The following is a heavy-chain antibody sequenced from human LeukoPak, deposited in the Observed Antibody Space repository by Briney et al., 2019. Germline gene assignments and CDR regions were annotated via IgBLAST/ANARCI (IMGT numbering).Heavy chain of an antibody. CDR1: GYTLTELS. V-gene: IGHV1-24*01. J-gene: IGHJ6*03. CDR3: ATYQLLGYYYYYMDV. Sequence: ASVKVSCKVSGYTLTELSMHWVRQAPGKRREGMGGFYPEDGETIYAQKFQGRVTMTEDTSTDTAYMELSSLRSEDTAVYYCATYQLLGYYYYYMDVWGKGTTVTVSS. D-gene: IGHD2-2*01. CDR2: FYPEDGET.